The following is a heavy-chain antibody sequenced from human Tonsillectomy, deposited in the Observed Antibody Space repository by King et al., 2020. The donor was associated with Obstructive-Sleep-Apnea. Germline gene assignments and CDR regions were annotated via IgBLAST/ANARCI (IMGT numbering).Heavy chain of an antibody. D-gene: IGHD3-10*01. CDR1: GFTFSSYA. V-gene: IGHV3-30-3*01. Sequence: VQLVDSGGCVVQPGRSLRLSCSASGFTFSSYAMHWFRQAPGKGLELLSVISYDGSNKYYADSVKGRFTISRDNSKNTLYLQMNSLRAEDTAVYYCARDRWVNYSFRAQYYFDYWGQGTLVTVSS. J-gene: IGHJ4*02. CDR2: ISYDGSNK. CDR3: ARDRWVNYSFRAQYYFDY.